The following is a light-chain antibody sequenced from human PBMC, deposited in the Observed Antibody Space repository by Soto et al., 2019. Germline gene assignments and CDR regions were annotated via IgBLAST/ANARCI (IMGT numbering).Light chain of an antibody. J-gene: IGLJ1*01. CDR3: QTWGTDYV. V-gene: IGLV4-69*01. CDR1: SGHSSYA. Sequence: QPVLTQSPSASASLGASVKLTCTLSSGHSSYAIAWHQQQPEKGPRYLMKLNSDGSHSKGDGIPDRFSGSSSGAERYLTISSLQSEDEADYYCQTWGTDYVFGTRTKVTVL. CDR2: LNSDGSH.